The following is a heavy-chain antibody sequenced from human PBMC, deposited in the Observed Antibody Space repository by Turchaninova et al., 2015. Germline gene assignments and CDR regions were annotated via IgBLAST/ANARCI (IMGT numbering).Heavy chain of an antibody. J-gene: IGHJ4*02. CDR1: GFPFITYW. CDR3: TKGGHLDY. Sequence: EVQVVESGGGLVQPGGSLRLSCAASGFPFITYWMSWVRQAPGKGLEWVANIKEDGSEKNYMDSVKGRFTISRDNAKNSLYLEMNSLGAEDTAVYYCTKGGHLDYWGQGTLVTVSS. V-gene: IGHV3-7*03. CDR2: IKEDGSEK. D-gene: IGHD3-16*01.